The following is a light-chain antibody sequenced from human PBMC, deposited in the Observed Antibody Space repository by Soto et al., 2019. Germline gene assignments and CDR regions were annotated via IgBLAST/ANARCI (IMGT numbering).Light chain of an antibody. CDR1: QSIRTS. CDR2: DAS. CDR3: QQSHDFPYT. J-gene: IGKJ2*01. V-gene: IGKV1-39*01. Sequence: DLQLTQSPSSLSASVGDRVVISCRASQSIRTSLNWYRQKPGKAPELLIYDASNLQTGVPSRFSGSDSGADVTLTISALQPEDCATYYCQQSHDFPYTLGQGTKLDIK.